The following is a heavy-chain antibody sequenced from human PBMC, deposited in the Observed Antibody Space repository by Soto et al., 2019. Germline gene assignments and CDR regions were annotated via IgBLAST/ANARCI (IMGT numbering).Heavy chain of an antibody. CDR2: INAGNGNT. Sequence: ASVKLSCKASGYTFTSYAMHWVRQAPGQRLEWMGWINAGNGNTKYSQKFQGRVTITRDTSASTAYMELSSLRSEDTAVYYCARAYGSGKSYYYYYGMDVWGQGTTVTSP. D-gene: IGHD3-10*01. CDR3: ARAYGSGKSYYYYYGMDV. CDR1: GYTFTSYA. V-gene: IGHV1-3*01. J-gene: IGHJ6*02.